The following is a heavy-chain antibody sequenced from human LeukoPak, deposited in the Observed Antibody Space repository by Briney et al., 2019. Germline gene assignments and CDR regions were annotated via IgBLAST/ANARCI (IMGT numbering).Heavy chain of an antibody. D-gene: IGHD6-13*01. V-gene: IGHV4-39*07. CDR2: VYYTGTT. CDR1: GDSISGTSFY. Sequence: PSETLSLTCTVSGDSISGTSFYWGWIRQPPGKGLEYIGSVYYTGTTYYNPSLKSRVTISVDPSKNQFSLKLTSVTAADSAMYYCARRRLSWFYFDFWGQGTLVTVSS. CDR3: ARRRLSWFYFDF. J-gene: IGHJ4*02.